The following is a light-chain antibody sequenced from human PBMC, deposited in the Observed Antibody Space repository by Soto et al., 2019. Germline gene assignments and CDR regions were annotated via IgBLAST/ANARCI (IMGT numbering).Light chain of an antibody. CDR1: PSVTSH. CDR2: GES. J-gene: IGKJ2*01. Sequence: EIVMTQSPATLSVSPGERATLSCRASPSVTSHLAWYQQKPGQAPRLLIYGESTRATGVPARFSGSGSGTEFTLTISSLQSEDFAVYYCQQYNTWPYTFGQGTKLEL. V-gene: IGKV3-15*01. CDR3: QQYNTWPYT.